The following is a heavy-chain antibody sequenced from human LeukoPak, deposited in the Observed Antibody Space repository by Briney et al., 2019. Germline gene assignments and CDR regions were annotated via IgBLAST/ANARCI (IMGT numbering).Heavy chain of an antibody. Sequence: ASVKVSCKASGYTFTSYYMHWVRQAPGQGLEWMGIINPSGGSTSYAQKFQGRVTMTRDMSTSTVYMELSSLRSEDTAVYYCARDRPLSSWSPITEYNWFDPWGQGTLVTVSS. CDR1: GYTFTSYY. V-gene: IGHV1-46*01. D-gene: IGHD6-13*01. CDR2: INPSGGST. J-gene: IGHJ5*02. CDR3: ARDRPLSSWSPITEYNWFDP.